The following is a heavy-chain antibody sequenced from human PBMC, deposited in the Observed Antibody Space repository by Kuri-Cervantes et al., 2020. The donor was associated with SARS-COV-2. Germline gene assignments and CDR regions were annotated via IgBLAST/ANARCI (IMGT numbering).Heavy chain of an antibody. J-gene: IGHJ4*02. CDR1: GGTFSSYA. CDR2: IIPIFGTA. V-gene: IGHV1-69*01. D-gene: IGHD6-19*01. CDR3: ASLAVAGIGAGGYFDY. Sequence: GGSLRLSCKASGGTFSSYAISWVRQAPGQGLEWMGGIIPIFGTANYAQKFQGRVTITADESTSTAYMELSSLRSEDTAVYYCASLAVAGIGAGGYFDYWGQGTLVTVSS.